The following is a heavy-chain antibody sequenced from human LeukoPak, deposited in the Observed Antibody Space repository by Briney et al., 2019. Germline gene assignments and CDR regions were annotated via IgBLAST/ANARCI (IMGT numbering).Heavy chain of an antibody. V-gene: IGHV3-23*01. Sequence: GESLRLSCAASVFTFSAYGMSWVRQAPGKGLEWVSHISDTVRDTWYANSVKGRFIISRDNSRDTVYLQMSSLRPEDTALYFCAKDNYGGIFASWGQGTLVTVSS. J-gene: IGHJ4*02. CDR3: AKDNYGGIFAS. CDR1: VFTFSAYG. D-gene: IGHD4-17*01. CDR2: ISDTVRDT.